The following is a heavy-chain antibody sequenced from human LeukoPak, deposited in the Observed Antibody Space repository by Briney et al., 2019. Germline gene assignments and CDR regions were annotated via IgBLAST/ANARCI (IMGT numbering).Heavy chain of an antibody. CDR1: GFTFSTYG. CDR2: IWYGGSNK. J-gene: IGHJ4*02. Sequence: PGRSLRLSCAASGFTFSTYGMHWVRQAPGKGLEWVAVIWYGGSNKYYADSVKGRFTISRDNSKNTLYLQMNSLRAEDTAVYYCGRDLFMIVVPGQNVLDYWGQGTLVTVSS. CDR3: GRDLFMIVVPGQNVLDY. V-gene: IGHV3-33*01. D-gene: IGHD3-22*01.